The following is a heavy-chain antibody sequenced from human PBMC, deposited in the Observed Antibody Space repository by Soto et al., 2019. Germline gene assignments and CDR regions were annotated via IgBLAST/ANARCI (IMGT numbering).Heavy chain of an antibody. CDR2: IKQDGNEK. D-gene: IGHD6-19*01. Sequence: EVQLVDSGGALVQPGASLRLSCAASGFTFSDYLMTWVRQAPGKGLEWVATIKQDGNEKYYVDSVKGRFTISRDNAKNSLYLQLNALRAEDTAVYYCAIGHWLGKWGQGTLVIVSS. V-gene: IGHV3-7*01. CDR3: AIGHWLGK. CDR1: GFTFSDYL. J-gene: IGHJ4*02.